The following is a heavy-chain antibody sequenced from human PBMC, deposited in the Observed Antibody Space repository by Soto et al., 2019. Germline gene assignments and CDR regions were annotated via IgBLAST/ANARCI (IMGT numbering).Heavy chain of an antibody. CDR1: GYSFTSYW. V-gene: IGHV5-10-1*01. CDR3: ASSDIVVVPAAPGRHYYYYYGMDV. CDR2: IDPSDSYT. J-gene: IGHJ6*02. Sequence: GESLKISFKGSGYSFTSYWISWVLQVPGKGLEWMGRIDPSDSYTNYSPSFQGHVTISADKSISTAYLQWSSLKASDTAMYYCASSDIVVVPAAPGRHYYYYYGMDVWGQGTTVTVSS. D-gene: IGHD2-2*01.